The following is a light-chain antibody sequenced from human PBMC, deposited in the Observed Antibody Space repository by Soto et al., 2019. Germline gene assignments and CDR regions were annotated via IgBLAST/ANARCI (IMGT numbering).Light chain of an antibody. CDR3: QQSFITPLT. CDR2: SAS. J-gene: IGKJ1*01. Sequence: DIQMTQFPSSLSASVGDRVTITCRASQTISTYLNWYQQQSGKAPKLLIYSASTLQSGVPSRFSGSGSGTDFTLNISNLQPEDFATYHCQQSFITPLTFGQGTKVEIK. CDR1: QTISTY. V-gene: IGKV1-39*01.